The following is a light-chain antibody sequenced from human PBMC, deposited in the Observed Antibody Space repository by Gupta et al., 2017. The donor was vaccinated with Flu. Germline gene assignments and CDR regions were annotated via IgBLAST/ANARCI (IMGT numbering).Light chain of an antibody. V-gene: IGKV3-20*01. CDR3: QQYDSSQVT. J-gene: IGKJ3*01. CDR1: HSISSNY. Sequence: IVLTQSPGTLSLSPGERATLACRASHSISSNYLAWYQQKPGQAPRLLISYASTRATGIPDRVSGSGSGTDFTLTISRLEPEDFAVYYCQQYDSSQVTFGPGTKVDVK. CDR2: YAS.